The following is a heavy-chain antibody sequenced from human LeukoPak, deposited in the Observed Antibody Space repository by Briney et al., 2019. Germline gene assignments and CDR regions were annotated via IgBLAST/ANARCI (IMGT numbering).Heavy chain of an antibody. J-gene: IGHJ4*02. CDR2: IKSKTDGGTT. D-gene: IGHD1-26*01. CDR1: GFTFSNAW. V-gene: IGHV3-15*01. Sequence: GGSLRLSCAASGFTFSNAWMSWVRQAPGKGLEWVGRIKSKTDGGTTDYAAPVKGRFTISRDDSKNTLYLQINSPKTEDTAVYYCTTEPGIVGATWAFDYWGQGTLVTVSS. CDR3: TTEPGIVGATWAFDY.